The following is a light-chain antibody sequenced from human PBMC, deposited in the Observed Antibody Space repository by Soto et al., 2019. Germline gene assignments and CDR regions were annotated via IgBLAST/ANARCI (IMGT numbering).Light chain of an antibody. CDR1: QSVSSSY. CDR3: QQYGSSPLT. Sequence: VWMESPGTLCLSPGAGATLSCRASQSVSSSYLAWYQQKPGQAPRLLIYGASSRATGIPDRFSGSGSGTDFTLTISRLEPEDFAVYYCQQYGSSPLTFGGG. CDR2: GAS. J-gene: IGKJ4*01. V-gene: IGKV3-20*01.